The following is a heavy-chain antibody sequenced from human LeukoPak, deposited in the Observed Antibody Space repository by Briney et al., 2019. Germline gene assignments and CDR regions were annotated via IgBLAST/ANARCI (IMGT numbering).Heavy chain of an antibody. D-gene: IGHD6-19*01. CDR3: ARSSGGQWLVRGFDY. Sequence: GGSLRLSCATSGFTFSSSAIHWVRQTPGKGLEWVAVISYDGSNKYYADSVEGLFTISRDNSKNTLYLQMNSLRAEDTAVYYCARSSGGQWLVRGFDYWGQGTLVTVSS. J-gene: IGHJ4*02. CDR1: GFTFSSSA. V-gene: IGHV3-30-3*01. CDR2: ISYDGSNK.